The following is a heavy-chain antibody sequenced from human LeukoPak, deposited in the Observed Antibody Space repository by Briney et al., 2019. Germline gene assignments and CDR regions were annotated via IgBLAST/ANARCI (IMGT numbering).Heavy chain of an antibody. CDR3: ARERVVVPAAFFDY. V-gene: IGHV3-66*02. D-gene: IGHD2-2*01. CDR1: GFTVSSNY. CDR2: IYSGGST. J-gene: IGHJ4*02. Sequence: GGSLRLSCAASGFTVSSNYMSWVRQAPGKGLEWVSVIYSGGSTYYADSVKGRFTISRDNSKNTLYLQMNSLGAEDTAVYYCARERVVVPAAFFDYWGQGTLVTVSS.